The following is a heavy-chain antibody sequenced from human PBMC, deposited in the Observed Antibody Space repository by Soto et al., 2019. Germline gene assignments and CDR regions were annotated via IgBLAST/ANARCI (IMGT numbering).Heavy chain of an antibody. V-gene: IGHV4-59*11. D-gene: IGHD2-15*01. J-gene: IGHJ6*02. CDR1: GGSIINHY. CDR3: ARDIRAIGSPAGFYYGMDV. CDR2: IYHTGNT. Sequence: SETLSLTCIVSGGSIINHYWSWILQSPEKGLEWIGYIYHTGNTNYNPSLKSRVTMSVETSKNQLSLRLSSVTAADTAVYYCARDIRAIGSPAGFYYGMDVWGHGTTVTVSS.